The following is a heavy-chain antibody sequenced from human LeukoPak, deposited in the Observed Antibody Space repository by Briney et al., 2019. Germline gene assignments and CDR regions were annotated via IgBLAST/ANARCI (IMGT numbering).Heavy chain of an antibody. D-gene: IGHD5-24*01. CDR1: GFTFSSYE. CDR2: ISSSGSTI. CDR3: ARVPFYGDGSYHDY. Sequence: GGSLRLSCAASGFTFSSYEMNWVRQAPGKGLGWVSYISSSGSTIYYADSVKGRFTISRDNAKNSLYLQMNSLRAEDTAVYYCARVPFYGDGSYHDYWGQGTLVTVSS. V-gene: IGHV3-48*03. J-gene: IGHJ4*02.